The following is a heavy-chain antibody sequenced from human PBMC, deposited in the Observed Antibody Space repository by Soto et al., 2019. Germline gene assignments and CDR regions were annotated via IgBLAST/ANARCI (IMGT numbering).Heavy chain of an antibody. CDR1: GFTFSTFG. D-gene: IGHD4-17*01. CDR2: ISYDGNNK. J-gene: IGHJ6*02. V-gene: IGHV3-30*18. CDR3: AKDLQAYGDYDYYCYGLDV. Sequence: QLVVSGGGVVPPGASLRLSCAASGFTFSTFGMHWVRQTPGKGLEWVAVISYDGNNKVYADSVKGRFTISRDNFKNTVDLVMNNLKVDDTAVYYCAKDLQAYGDYDYYCYGLDVWGQGATVSVSS.